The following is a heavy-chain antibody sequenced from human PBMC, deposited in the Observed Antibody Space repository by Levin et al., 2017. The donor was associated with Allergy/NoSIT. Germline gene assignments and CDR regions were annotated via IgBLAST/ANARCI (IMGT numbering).Heavy chain of an antibody. CDR1: GGSISSYY. Sequence: SETLSLTCTVSGGSISSYYWSWIRQPPGKGLEWIGYIYYSGSTNYNPSPKSRVTISVDTSKNQFSLKLSSVTAAHTAVYYCARGVATSGYWFDPWGQGTLVTVSS. CDR2: IYYSGST. J-gene: IGHJ5*02. CDR3: ARGVATSGYWFDP. D-gene: IGHD5-24*01. V-gene: IGHV4-59*01.